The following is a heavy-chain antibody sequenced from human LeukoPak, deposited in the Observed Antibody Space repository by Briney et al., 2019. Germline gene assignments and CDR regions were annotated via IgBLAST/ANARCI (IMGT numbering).Heavy chain of an antibody. D-gene: IGHD3-16*02. CDR3: ARETHWGSYRYFDY. Sequence: SVKVSCKASGGTFSSYAISWVLQAPGQGLEWMGRIIPIFGTANYAQKFQGRVTITTDESTSTAYMELSSLRSEDTAVYYCARETHWGSYRYFDYWGQGTLVTVSS. V-gene: IGHV1-69*05. CDR1: GGTFSSYA. J-gene: IGHJ4*02. CDR2: IIPIFGTA.